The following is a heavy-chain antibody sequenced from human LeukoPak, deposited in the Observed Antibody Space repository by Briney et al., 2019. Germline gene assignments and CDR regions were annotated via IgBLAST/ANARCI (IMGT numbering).Heavy chain of an antibody. V-gene: IGHV4-34*01. J-gene: IGHJ5*02. CDR3: ASFYKDQGWFDP. CDR2: INHSGST. Sequence: PSETLSLTCAVYGGSFSGYYWSWIRQPPGKGLEWIGEINHSGSTNYNPSLKSRVTISVDTSKSQFSLKLSSVTAADTAVYYCASFYKDQGWFDPWGQGTLVTVSS. CDR1: GGSFSGYY. D-gene: IGHD2/OR15-2a*01.